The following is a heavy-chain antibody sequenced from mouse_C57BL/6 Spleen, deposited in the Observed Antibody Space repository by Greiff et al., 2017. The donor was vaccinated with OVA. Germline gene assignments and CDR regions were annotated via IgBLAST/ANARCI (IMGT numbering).Heavy chain of an antibody. CDR1: GYTFTSYW. Sequence: VQLQQPGAELVKPGASVKVSCKASGYTFTSYWKHWVKQRPGQGLEWIGRIHPYDRDTNYNQKFKGKATLTVDKSSSTAYMQLSSLTSDDSAVYCCATPIYYGNCYAMDYWGQGTSVTVSS. V-gene: IGHV1-74*01. D-gene: IGHD2-1*01. CDR2: IHPYDRDT. CDR3: ATPIYYGNCYAMDY. J-gene: IGHJ4*01.